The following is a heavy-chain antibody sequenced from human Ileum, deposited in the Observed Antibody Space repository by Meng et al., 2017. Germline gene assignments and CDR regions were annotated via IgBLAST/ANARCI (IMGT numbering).Heavy chain of an antibody. CDR2: IYNSVIP. J-gene: IGHJ2*01. Sequence: HVYREEERRGMVGAHETKSGPCYVSGGYISSGADYWGWLRQHAGKCIGWVGYIYNSVIPYYSRALKSQSTRTVDRSKNQFSRRLKSLTAAETAVYYCARAAVSGDNRGWYFDLWGRGTLVTVSS. D-gene: IGHD2-15*01. CDR1: GGYISSGADY. V-gene: IGHV4-31*01. CDR3: ARAAVSGDNRGWYFDL.